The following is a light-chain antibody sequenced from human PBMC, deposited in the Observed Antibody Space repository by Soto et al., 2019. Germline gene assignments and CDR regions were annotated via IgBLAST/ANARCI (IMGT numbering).Light chain of an antibody. CDR1: QGISSW. V-gene: IGKV1-12*01. CDR2: VAS. Sequence: DIQITQNTSSVSSSVGYRFTITCLASQGISSWLAWYQQKPGKAPKLLIYVASSLQSGVPSRFSGSGSGTDFTLTISSLQPEDFATYSCQQTYTTPETFGQGSIVDIK. CDR3: QQTYTTPET. J-gene: IGKJ1*01.